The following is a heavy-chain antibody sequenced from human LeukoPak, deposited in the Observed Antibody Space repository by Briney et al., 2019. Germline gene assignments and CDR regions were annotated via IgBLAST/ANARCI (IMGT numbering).Heavy chain of an antibody. CDR2: ISSSSSYI. D-gene: IGHD1-26*01. CDR1: GFTFSSYS. CDR3: AREVIVGAANFDY. Sequence: PGGSLRLSCAASGFTFSSYSMNWVRQAPGKGLEWVSSISSSSSYIYYADSVKGRFTISRDNAKNSLYLQMNSLRAEDTAVYYCAREVIVGAANFDYWGQGTLVTVSS. V-gene: IGHV3-21*01. J-gene: IGHJ4*02.